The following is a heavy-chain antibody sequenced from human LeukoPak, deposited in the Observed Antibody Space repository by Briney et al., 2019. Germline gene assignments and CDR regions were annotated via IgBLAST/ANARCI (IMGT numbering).Heavy chain of an antibody. CDR3: ARSSNGAFDY. V-gene: IGHV3-7*01. Sequence: GGSLRLSYAASKFTFSSYWMTWVRHVPGKGLEWVANIKQDGGEKNYVDSVKGRFTISRDNAKNSLYLQMNSLRSEDTAVYYCARSSNGAFDYWGQGTLVTVAS. CDR1: KFTFSSYW. J-gene: IGHJ4*02. CDR2: IKQDGGEK. D-gene: IGHD3-10*01.